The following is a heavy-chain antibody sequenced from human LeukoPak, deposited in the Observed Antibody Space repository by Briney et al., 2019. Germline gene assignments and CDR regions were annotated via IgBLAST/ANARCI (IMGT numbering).Heavy chain of an antibody. Sequence: GASVKVSCTASGYTFTGYYMHWVRQAPGQGLEWMGWINPNSGGTNYAQKFQGRVTMTRDTSISTAYMELSRLRSDDTAVDYCEGYYYDSSGYYFDYWGQGPLATV. CDR1: GYTFTGYY. V-gene: IGHV1-2*02. CDR2: INPNSGGT. J-gene: IGHJ4*02. D-gene: IGHD3-22*01. CDR3: EGYYYDSSGYYFDY.